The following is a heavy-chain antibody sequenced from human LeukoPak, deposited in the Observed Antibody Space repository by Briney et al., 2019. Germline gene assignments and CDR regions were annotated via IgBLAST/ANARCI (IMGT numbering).Heavy chain of an antibody. CDR1: GFMFSNYY. V-gene: IGHV3-74*01. CDR2: ITNAGIDT. J-gene: IGHJ6*03. D-gene: IGHD3-10*01. Sequence: PGGPLRLSCVGSGFMFSNYYMYWVRQAPGKGLVWVSRITNAGIDTIYADSVKGRITVCRNNAKNTLYLQMSSLRAEDTAVYCGARGGYGHNMDVWGEGTTVTVSS. CDR3: ARGGYGHNMDV.